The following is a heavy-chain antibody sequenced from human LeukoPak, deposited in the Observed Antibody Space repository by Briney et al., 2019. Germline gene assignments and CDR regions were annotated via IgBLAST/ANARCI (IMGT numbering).Heavy chain of an antibody. D-gene: IGHD3-10*01. CDR1: GYTFTSYY. J-gene: IGHJ4*02. V-gene: IGHV1-46*01. Sequence: GASVKVSCKASGYTFTSYYMHWVRQAPGQGLEWMGIINPSGGSTSYAQKFQGRVTMTRDMSTSTVYMELSSLRSEDTAVYYCARDLRPYYYGSGSYYGNFDYWGQGTLVTVSS. CDR2: INPSGGST. CDR3: ARDLRPYYYGSGSYYGNFDY.